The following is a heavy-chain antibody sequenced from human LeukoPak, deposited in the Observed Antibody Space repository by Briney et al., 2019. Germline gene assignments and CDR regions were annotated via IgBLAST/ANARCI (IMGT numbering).Heavy chain of an antibody. J-gene: IGHJ6*02. CDR3: ARPNFYDSGSYIMNAMDV. CDR2: IYWNGGCT. V-gene: IGHV3-20*04. D-gene: IGHD3-10*01. Sequence: GGSLRLSRVASGRAFDEYGTSWVCNGPWGGLELVSGIYWNGGCTGYADSRKGRFTNSSDNAKNSLYLQMNSVRAEDTAWYYCARPNFYDSGSYIMNAMDVWGQGTTVTVSS. CDR1: GRAFDEYG.